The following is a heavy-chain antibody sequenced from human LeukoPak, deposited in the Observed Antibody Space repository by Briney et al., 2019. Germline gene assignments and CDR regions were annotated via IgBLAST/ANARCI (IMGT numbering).Heavy chain of an antibody. CDR1: GGSISSYY. V-gene: IGHV4-59*01. Sequence: SETLSLTCTVSGGSISSYYWSWIRQPPGKGLEWIGYIYYSGSTNYNPSLKSQVTISVDTSKNQFSLKLSSVTAADTAVYYCAGRGYSYGYSDYWGQGILVTVPS. J-gene: IGHJ4*02. CDR3: AGRGYSYGYSDY. D-gene: IGHD5-18*01. CDR2: IYYSGST.